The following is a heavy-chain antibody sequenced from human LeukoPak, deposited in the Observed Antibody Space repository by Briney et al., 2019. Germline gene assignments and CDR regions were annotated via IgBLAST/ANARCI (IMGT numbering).Heavy chain of an antibody. D-gene: IGHD2-2*01. CDR2: ISWNSGSI. CDR1: GFTFDDYA. Sequence: GGSLRLSCAASGFTFDDYAMHWVRQAPGKGLEWVSGISWNSGSIGYADSVKGRFTISRDNAKNSLYLQMNSLRAEDMALYYCAKGGCSSTSCSVGYWGQGTLVTVSS. J-gene: IGHJ4*02. CDR3: AKGGCSSTSCSVGY. V-gene: IGHV3-9*03.